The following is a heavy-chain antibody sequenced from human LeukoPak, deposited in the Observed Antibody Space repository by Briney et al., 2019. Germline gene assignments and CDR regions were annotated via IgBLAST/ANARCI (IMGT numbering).Heavy chain of an antibody. J-gene: IGHJ4*02. V-gene: IGHV3-23*01. CDR3: AKDLNAGVTTVTTY. CDR2: ISGSGGST. D-gene: IGHD4-17*01. CDR1: GFTFSSYA. Sequence: SGGSLRLSCAASGFTFSSYAMSWVRQAPGKGLEWVSAISGSGGSTYYADSVKGRFTISRDNSKNTLYLQMNSLRAEDTAVYYCAKDLNAGVTTVTTYWGQGTLVTVSS.